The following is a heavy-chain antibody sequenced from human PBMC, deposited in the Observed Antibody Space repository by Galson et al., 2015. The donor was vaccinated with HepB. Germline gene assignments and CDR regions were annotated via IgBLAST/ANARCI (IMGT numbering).Heavy chain of an antibody. D-gene: IGHD3-10*01. CDR1: GFTFSSYA. J-gene: IGHJ5*02. Sequence: SLRLSCAASGFTFSSYAMSWVRQAPGKGLEWVSAISGSGGSTYYADSVKGRFTISRDNSKNTLYLQMNSLRAEDTAVYYCATPGGSGSYYSHGWFDPWGQGTLVTVSS. CDR2: ISGSGGST. V-gene: IGHV3-23*01. CDR3: ATPGGSGSYYSHGWFDP.